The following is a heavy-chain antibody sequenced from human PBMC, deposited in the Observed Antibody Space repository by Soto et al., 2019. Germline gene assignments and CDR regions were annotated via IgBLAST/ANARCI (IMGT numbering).Heavy chain of an antibody. CDR2: IRTKANTYAT. J-gene: IGHJ5*02. CDR1: GFTFSGSA. V-gene: IGHV3-73*01. Sequence: EVQLVESGGGLVQPGESLKLSCTASGFTFSGSAMHWVRQASWKGLEWVGRIRTKANTYATAYAASVKGRFTISRDDSKNTAYLQMNSLKTEDTAVYYCTGHVGDYWTGYFDPWGQGTLVTVSS. CDR3: TGHVGDYWTGYFDP. D-gene: IGHD3-10*01.